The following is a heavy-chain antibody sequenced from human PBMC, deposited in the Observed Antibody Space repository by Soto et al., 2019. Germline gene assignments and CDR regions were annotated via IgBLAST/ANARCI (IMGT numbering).Heavy chain of an antibody. V-gene: IGHV4-30-4*08. CDR3: ARVLEGYCSGGSCLNWFDP. CDR2: IYYSGST. Sequence: PSETLSLTCTVSGGSISSGGYYWSWIRQHPGKGLEWIGYIYYSGSTYYNPSLKSRVTISVDTSKNQFSLKLSSVTSADTAVYYCARVLEGYCSGGSCLNWFDPWGQGTLVTVSS. CDR1: GGSISSGGYY. J-gene: IGHJ5*02. D-gene: IGHD2-15*01.